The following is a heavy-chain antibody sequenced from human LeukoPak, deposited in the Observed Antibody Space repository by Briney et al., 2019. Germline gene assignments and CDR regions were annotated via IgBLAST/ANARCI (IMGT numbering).Heavy chain of an antibody. Sequence: ASVKVSCKASGYTFTRYYMHWVRQAPGQGLERMGLINPTGGSTGYAQKFQGRLTMTTDTSTSTAYMELMSLSSDDTAVYYCARLRVTANWFDPWGQGTLVTVSA. CDR3: ARLRVTANWFDP. CDR2: INPTGGST. CDR1: GYTFTRYY. V-gene: IGHV1-46*01. J-gene: IGHJ5*02. D-gene: IGHD2-21*02.